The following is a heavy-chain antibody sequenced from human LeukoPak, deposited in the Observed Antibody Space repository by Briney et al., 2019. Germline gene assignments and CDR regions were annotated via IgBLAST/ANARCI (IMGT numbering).Heavy chain of an antibody. V-gene: IGHV3-11*05. Sequence: GGSLRLSCAAHGFTFSDYYMSSIRQAPGKGLEWVSYISSSSSYTNYADSVKGRFTISRDNAKNSLYLQMNSLRAEDTAVYYCARDRYYYYSSGYHVFDYWGQGALVTVSS. D-gene: IGHD3-22*01. J-gene: IGHJ4*02. CDR3: ARDRYYYYSSGYHVFDY. CDR1: GFTFSDYY. CDR2: ISSSSSYT.